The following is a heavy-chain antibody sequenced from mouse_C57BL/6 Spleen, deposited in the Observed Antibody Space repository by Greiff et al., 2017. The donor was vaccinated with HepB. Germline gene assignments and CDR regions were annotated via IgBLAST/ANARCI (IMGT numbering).Heavy chain of an antibody. CDR1: GYTFTSYW. V-gene: IGHV1-69*01. CDR2: IDPSDSYT. Sequence: QVQLQQPGAELVMPGASVKLSCKASGYTFTSYWMHWVKQRPGQGLEWIGEIDPSDSYTNYNQKFKGKSTLTVDKSSSTAYMQLSSLTSEDSAVYYCARRGELDYYAMDYWGQGTSVTVSS. J-gene: IGHJ4*01. D-gene: IGHD4-1*01. CDR3: ARRGELDYYAMDY.